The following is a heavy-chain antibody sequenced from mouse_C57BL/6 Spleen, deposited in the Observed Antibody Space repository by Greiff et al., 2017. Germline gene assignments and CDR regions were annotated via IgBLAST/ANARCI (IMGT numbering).Heavy chain of an antibody. V-gene: IGHV5-6*01. CDR3: ARQGKTAQATDYYAMDY. D-gene: IGHD3-2*02. CDR1: GFTFSSYG. CDR2: ISSGGSYT. J-gene: IGHJ4*01. Sequence: EVHLVESGGDLVKPGGSLKLSCAASGFTFSSYGMSWVRQTPDKRLEWVATISSGGSYTYYPDSVKGRFTISRDNAKNTLYLQMSSLKSEDTAMYYCARQGKTAQATDYYAMDYWGQGTSVTVSS.